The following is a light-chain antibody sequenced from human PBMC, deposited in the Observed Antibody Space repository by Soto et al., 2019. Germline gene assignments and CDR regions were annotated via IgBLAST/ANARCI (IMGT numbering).Light chain of an antibody. J-gene: IGLJ2*01. CDR3: QAWDSSTPGV. Sequence: SYELTQPPSVSVSRGQTASITCSGDKLGDKYACWYQQKPGQSPVLVIYQDSKRPSGIPERFSGSNSGNTATLTISGTQAMDEADYYCQAWDSSTPGVFGGGTKLTVL. V-gene: IGLV3-1*01. CDR2: QDS. CDR1: KLGDKY.